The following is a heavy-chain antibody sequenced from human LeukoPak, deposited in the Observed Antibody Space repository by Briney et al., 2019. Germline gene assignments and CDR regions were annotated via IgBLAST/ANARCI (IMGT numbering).Heavy chain of an antibody. V-gene: IGHV4-39*07. J-gene: IGHJ4*02. CDR2: IYYSGST. Sequence: KPSETLSLTCTVAGGSISSSSYYWGWFRQPPGKGLEWIGSIYYSGSTCYNPSLKSRVTISVDTSKNQFSLKLSSVTAADTAVYYCARDDLWSGYYYHDYWGQGTLVTVSS. CDR3: ARDDLWSGYYYHDY. D-gene: IGHD3-3*01. CDR1: GGSISSSSYY.